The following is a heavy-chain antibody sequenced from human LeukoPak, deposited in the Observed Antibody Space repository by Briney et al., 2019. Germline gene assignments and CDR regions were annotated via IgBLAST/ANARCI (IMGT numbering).Heavy chain of an antibody. CDR2: IYTSGST. D-gene: IGHD4-17*01. CDR1: GGSISSGSYY. Sequence: SQTLSLTCTVSGGSISSGSYYWSWIRQPAGKGLEWIGRIYTSGSTNYNPSLKSRVTISVDTSKNQFSLKLSSVTAADTAVYYCAGDGDDYGDLSFDYWGQGTLVTVSS. J-gene: IGHJ4*02. CDR3: AGDGDDYGDLSFDY. V-gene: IGHV4-61*02.